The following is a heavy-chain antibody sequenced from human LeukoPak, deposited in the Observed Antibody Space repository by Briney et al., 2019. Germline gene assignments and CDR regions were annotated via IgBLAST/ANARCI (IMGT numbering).Heavy chain of an antibody. D-gene: IGHD3-22*01. CDR2: ITGNSNYI. V-gene: IGHV3-21*01. Sequence: GGSLRLSCAASGFTFNTYNMNWVRQAPGKGLEWVSSITGNSNYIYYADSVKGRFTVSRDNAKNSLYLQMNSLTAEDTAVYYCARQVVAPDAFDIWGQGTMVTVSS. CDR1: GFTFNTYN. J-gene: IGHJ3*02. CDR3: ARQVVAPDAFDI.